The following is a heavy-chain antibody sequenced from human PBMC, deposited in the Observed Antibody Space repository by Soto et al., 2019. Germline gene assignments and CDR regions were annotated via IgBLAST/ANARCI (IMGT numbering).Heavy chain of an antibody. CDR1: GYTFTRNA. J-gene: IGHJ4*02. V-gene: IGHV1-3*01. CDR2: IDAGNGNT. CDR3: ARSEAGYSRVDF. Sequence: QVQLVQSGAEVKKPGASVKVSCKASGYTFTRNAIHWVRQAPGQRLEWIGKIDAGNGNTKYSQKFQDRVTITRDTSASAAYMELRTLRSEDRSIYYCARSEAGYSRVDFWGQGTLVTVSS. D-gene: IGHD3-9*01.